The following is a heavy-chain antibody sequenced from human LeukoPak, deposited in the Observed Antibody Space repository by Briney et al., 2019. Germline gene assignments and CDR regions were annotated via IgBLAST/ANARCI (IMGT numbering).Heavy chain of an antibody. CDR1: GGTFSIYA. J-gene: IGHJ6*02. CDR2: IITILGIA. V-gene: IGHV1-69*10. D-gene: IGHD3-10*01. Sequence: SVTVSFTASGGTFSIYAISWVRQAPGQGLEWMGGIITILGIANYAQKFQGRVTITADKSTSTAYMELSSLRSEYTAVYYCASPLVTMVRGVVDYYYGMDVWGQGTTVTVSS. CDR3: ASPLVTMVRGVVDYYYGMDV.